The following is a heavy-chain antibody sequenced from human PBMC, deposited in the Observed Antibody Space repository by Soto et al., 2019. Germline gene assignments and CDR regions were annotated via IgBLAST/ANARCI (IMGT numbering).Heavy chain of an antibody. V-gene: IGHV4-4*02. D-gene: IGHD6-13*01. CDR2: IYHSGST. J-gene: IGHJ6*02. Sequence: SGTLSLTCAVSGGSISSSNLCSWGHQPPGKGLEWIGEIYHSGSTNYNPSLKSRVTISVDKSKNQFSLKLSSVTAADTAVYYCARAGYSSSWAHGYYYYYGMDVWGQGTTVTVSS. CDR1: GGSISSSNL. CDR3: ARAGYSSSWAHGYYYYYGMDV.